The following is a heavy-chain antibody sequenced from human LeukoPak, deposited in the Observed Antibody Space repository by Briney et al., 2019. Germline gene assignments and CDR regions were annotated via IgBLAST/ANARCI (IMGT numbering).Heavy chain of an antibody. D-gene: IGHD4-17*01. CDR2: IYTSGST. Sequence: SETLSLTCAVYGGPFSGYYWSWIRQPAGKGLEWTGRIYTSGSTNYNPSLKSRVTISVDTSKNQFSLKLSSVTAADTAVYYCARAPYGDYEYYYYYMDVWGKGTTVTVSS. V-gene: IGHV4-59*10. J-gene: IGHJ6*03. CDR3: ARAPYGDYEYYYYYMDV. CDR1: GGPFSGYY.